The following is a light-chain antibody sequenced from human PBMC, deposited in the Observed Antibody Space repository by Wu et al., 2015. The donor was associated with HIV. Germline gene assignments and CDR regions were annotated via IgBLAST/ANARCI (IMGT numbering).Light chain of an antibody. Sequence: EIVMTQSPDTLSVFPGERVTLTCRASQSVRSNLAWYQQRPGQAPRLLIHGASARATGVPARFSGGGSETEFILTITSLQSEDVSVYYCHQYNEWPWTFGRGTKVEV. V-gene: IGKV3-15*01. CDR3: HQYNEWPWT. CDR2: GAS. CDR1: QSVRSN. J-gene: IGKJ1*01.